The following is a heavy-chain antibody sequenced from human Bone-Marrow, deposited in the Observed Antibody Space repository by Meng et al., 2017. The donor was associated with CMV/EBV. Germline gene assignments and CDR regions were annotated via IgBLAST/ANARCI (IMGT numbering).Heavy chain of an antibody. J-gene: IGHJ4*02. CDR1: IRSTSW. CDR2: IYHSGRT. V-gene: IGHV4-4*02. CDR3: ARTPTLIVAEGGFYFDY. D-gene: IGHD1-26*01. Sequence: IRSTSWWSWVRQSPGKGLEWIGEIYHSGRTNYNPSLKSRVTMSVGTSKNQFSLNLTSLIAADTAVYYCARTPTLIVAEGGFYFDYWGQGTLVTVSS.